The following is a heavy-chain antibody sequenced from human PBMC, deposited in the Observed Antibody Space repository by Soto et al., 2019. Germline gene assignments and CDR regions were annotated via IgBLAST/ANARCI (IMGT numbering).Heavy chain of an antibody. CDR2: ISSSSSYI. CDR1: GFTFSSYS. V-gene: IGHV3-21*01. J-gene: IGHJ4*02. CDR3: ARSSRHCSSTSCYFDY. D-gene: IGHD2-2*01. Sequence: GGSLRLSCAASGFTFSSYSMNWVRQAPGKGLEWVSSISSSSSYIYYADSVKGRFTISRDNAKNSLYLQMNSLRAEDTAVYYCARSSRHCSSTSCYFDYWGQGTLVTVSS.